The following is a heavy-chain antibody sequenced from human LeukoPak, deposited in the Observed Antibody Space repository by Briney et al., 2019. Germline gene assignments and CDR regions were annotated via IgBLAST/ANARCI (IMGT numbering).Heavy chain of an antibody. CDR1: GFTFSSYE. Sequence: GGSLRLSCAASGFTFSSYEKNWVRQAPGKGLEWVSYISSSGSTIYYADSVKGRFTISRDNAKSSLYLQMNSLRAEDTAVYYCARESDILTGCPDYWGQGTLVTVSS. V-gene: IGHV3-48*03. D-gene: IGHD3-9*01. J-gene: IGHJ4*02. CDR2: ISSSGSTI. CDR3: ARESDILTGCPDY.